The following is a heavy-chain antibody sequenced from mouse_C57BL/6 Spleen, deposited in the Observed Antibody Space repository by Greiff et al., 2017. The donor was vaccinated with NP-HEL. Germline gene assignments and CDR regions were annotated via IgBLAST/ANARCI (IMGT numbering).Heavy chain of an antibody. D-gene: IGHD2-12*01. J-gene: IGHJ2*01. CDR2: IDPENGDT. CDR3: IPAYYSPPYFDY. Sequence: EVKLQESGAELVRPGASVKLSCTASGFNIKDDYMHWVKQRPEQGLEWIGWIDPENGDTEYASKFQGKATITADTSSNTAYLQLSSLTSEDTAVYYCIPAYYSPPYFDYWGQGTTLTVSS. V-gene: IGHV14-4*01. CDR1: GFNIKDDY.